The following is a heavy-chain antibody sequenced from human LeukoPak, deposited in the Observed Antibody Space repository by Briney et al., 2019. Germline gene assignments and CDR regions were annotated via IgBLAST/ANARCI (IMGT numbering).Heavy chain of an antibody. CDR1: GGSISSYY. V-gene: IGHV4-59*01. D-gene: IGHD6-6*01. CDR2: IYYSGST. Sequence: SETLSLTCTASGGSISSYYWSWIRQPPGKGLEWIGYIYYSGSTNYNPSLKSRVTISVDTSKNQFSLKLSSVTAADTAVYYCARDRGSSSSGAFDTWGQGTMVTVSS. J-gene: IGHJ3*02. CDR3: ARDRGSSSSGAFDT.